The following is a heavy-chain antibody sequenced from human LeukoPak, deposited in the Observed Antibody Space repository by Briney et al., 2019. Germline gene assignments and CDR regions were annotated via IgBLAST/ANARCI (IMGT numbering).Heavy chain of an antibody. CDR1: GYTFTSYG. D-gene: IGHD3-22*01. J-gene: IGHJ3*02. Sequence: ASVKVSCKASGYTFTSYGISWVRQAPGQGLEWMGWISAYNGNTNYAQKLQGRVTMTTDTSTSTAYMELRSLRSDDTAVYYCARVPSSTYYYDSSGYYYANYEAFDIWGQGTMVTVSS. V-gene: IGHV1-18*01. CDR2: ISAYNGNT. CDR3: ARVPSSTYYYDSSGYYYANYEAFDI.